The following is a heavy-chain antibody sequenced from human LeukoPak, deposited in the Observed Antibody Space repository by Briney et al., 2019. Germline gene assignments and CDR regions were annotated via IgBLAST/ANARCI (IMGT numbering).Heavy chain of an antibody. D-gene: IGHD1-26*01. CDR3: ARRSSGSPPYYFDY. J-gene: IGHJ4*02. CDR2: INSDGSTT. Sequence: GGSLRLSCAASGFTFSSYWMHWVRQAPGKGLVWVSRINSDGSTTNYADSVKGRFTISRDNAKNTLYLQMNSLRAKDTAVYYCARRSSGSPPYYFDYWGQGTLVTVSS. CDR1: GFTFSSYW. V-gene: IGHV3-74*01.